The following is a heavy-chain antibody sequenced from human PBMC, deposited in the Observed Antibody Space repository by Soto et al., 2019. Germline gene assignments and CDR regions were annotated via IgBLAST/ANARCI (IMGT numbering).Heavy chain of an antibody. Sequence: QVQLQESGPGLVKPSQTLSLACTVSGGSINIGGYFWSWVRQFPGKGLEWIGHLYYNGSTYYNPSLKSRVTISRDTSKNQFSLRLTSVTAADTAVYCCATDEYFGSEINFYYYAMDVWGQGTTVTVSS. CDR3: ATDEYFGSEINFYYYAMDV. V-gene: IGHV4-31*03. CDR1: GGSINIGGYF. J-gene: IGHJ6*02. CDR2: LYYNGST. D-gene: IGHD3-16*01.